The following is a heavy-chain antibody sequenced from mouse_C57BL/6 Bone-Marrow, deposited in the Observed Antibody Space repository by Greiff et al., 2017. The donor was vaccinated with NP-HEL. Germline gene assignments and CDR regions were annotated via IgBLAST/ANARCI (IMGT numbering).Heavy chain of an antibody. CDR3: ARCSNYCWYFDV. D-gene: IGHD2-5*01. V-gene: IGHV1-55*01. CDR2: IYPGSGST. CDR1: GYTFTSYW. J-gene: IGHJ1*03. Sequence: QVQLQQPGAELVKPGASVKMSCKASGYTFTSYWITWVKQRPGQGLEWIGDIYPGSGSTNYNEKFKSKATLTVYTSSSTAYMQLSSLTSEDSAVYYCARCSNYCWYFDVWGTGTTVTVSS.